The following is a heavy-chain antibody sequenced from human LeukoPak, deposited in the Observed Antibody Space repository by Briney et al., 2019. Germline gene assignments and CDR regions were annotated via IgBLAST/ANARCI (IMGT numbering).Heavy chain of an antibody. V-gene: IGHV3-13*01. CDR2: IGTAGDT. CDR3: AKANDATYTSRGTEYFQH. J-gene: IGHJ1*01. CDR1: GSTFSSSA. D-gene: IGHD3-10*01. Sequence: GGPLRLSCAASGSTFSSSAMHWVRKATGKGLEGVSVIGTAGDTYYPGSVKGRFTISRDNSKNTLYLQMNSLRAEDTAVYYCAKANDATYTSRGTEYFQHWGQGTLVTVSS.